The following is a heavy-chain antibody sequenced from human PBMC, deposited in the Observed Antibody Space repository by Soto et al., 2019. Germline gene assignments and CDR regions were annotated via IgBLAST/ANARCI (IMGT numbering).Heavy chain of an antibody. CDR2: LSFDASKK. D-gene: IGHD2-15*01. Sequence: PGGSLRLSCAASGFNFSAYGMHWVRQAPGTGLELVALLSFDASKKYYADSVKGRFTISRDTSRNTLYLQMDTLRDDDTGLYFCARGNLSFDFDPWGRGTLVTVSS. CDR3: ARGNLSFDFDP. CDR1: GFNFSAYG. J-gene: IGHJ4*02. V-gene: IGHV3-30*03.